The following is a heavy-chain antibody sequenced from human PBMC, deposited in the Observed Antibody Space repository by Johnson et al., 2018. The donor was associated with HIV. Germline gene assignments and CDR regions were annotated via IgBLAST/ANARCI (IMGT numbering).Heavy chain of an antibody. CDR1: GFTFSDHW. CDR3: ARTSCNGARCLGYDPFDV. J-gene: IGHJ3*01. V-gene: IGHV3-74*01. D-gene: IGHD2-8*01. CDR2: INGDGSRL. Sequence: VQLVESGGGLVQPGGSLRLSCGASGFTFSDHWMQWVRQAPGKGLVWVSRINGDGSRLTYADSVKGRFTIARDNAKNTLYLELKSLRSEDTAVYYCARTSCNGARCLGYDPFDVWGQGAMVTVSS.